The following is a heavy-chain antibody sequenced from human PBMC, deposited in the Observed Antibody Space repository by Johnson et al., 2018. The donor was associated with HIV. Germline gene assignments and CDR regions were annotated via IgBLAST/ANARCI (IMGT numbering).Heavy chain of an antibody. D-gene: IGHD3-10*01. CDR2: ISSSGSTI. J-gene: IGHJ3*02. CDR1: GFTFSDYY. Sequence: QVQLVESGGGVVRPGGSLRLSCAASGFTFSDYYMSWIRQAPGKGLEWVSYISSSGSTIYYADSVKGRFTISRDNAKKSLFLQMNSLRAEDTAVYYCARASYYYGSADIWGQGTMVTVSS. V-gene: IGHV3-11*04. CDR3: ARASYYYGSADI.